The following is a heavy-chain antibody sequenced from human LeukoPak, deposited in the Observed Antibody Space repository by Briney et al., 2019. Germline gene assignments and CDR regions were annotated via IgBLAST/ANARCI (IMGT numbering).Heavy chain of an antibody. V-gene: IGHV3-23*01. D-gene: IGHD2-21*02. CDR2: ISGSGGST. J-gene: IGHJ4*02. CDR3: AKQYSGDYFFDY. CDR1: GFTFSSYG. Sequence: GGTLRLSCAASGFTFSSYGMSWVRQAPGKGLEWVSAISGSGGSTYYADSVKGRFTISRDNSKNTLYLQMNSLRAEDTAVYYCAKQYSGDYFFDYWGQGTLVTVSS.